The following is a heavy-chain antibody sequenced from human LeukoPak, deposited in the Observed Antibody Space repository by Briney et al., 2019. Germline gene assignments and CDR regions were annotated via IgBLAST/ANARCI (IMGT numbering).Heavy chain of an antibody. CDR3: ARDQDYYDSNSFSPDAFDI. J-gene: IGHJ3*02. Sequence: GGSLRLSCAASGFSFRAYTMNWVRQAPGKGLEWVSSVNPSHAYQFYADSVKGRFTISRDNVKNSLFLQMDSLRAEDTAVYYCARDQDYYDSNSFSPDAFDIWGQGTMVTVSS. D-gene: IGHD3-22*01. CDR2: VNPSHAYQ. CDR1: GFSFRAYT. V-gene: IGHV3-21*06.